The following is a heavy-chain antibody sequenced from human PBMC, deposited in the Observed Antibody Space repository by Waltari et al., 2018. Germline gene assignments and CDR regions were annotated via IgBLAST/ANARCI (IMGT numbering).Heavy chain of an antibody. V-gene: IGHV3-43*01. CDR1: GFTFDDYT. J-gene: IGHJ4*02. CDR3: AKDSGYCSSTSCYTFDY. D-gene: IGHD2-2*01. CDR2: ISWDGGST. Sequence: EVQLVESGGVVVQPGGSLRLSCAASGFTFDDYTMHWVRQAPGRGLEWVSLISWDGGSTYYADPVKGRLTISRDNSKNSLYLQMNSLRTEDTALYYCAKDSGYCSSTSCYTFDYWGQGTLVTVSS.